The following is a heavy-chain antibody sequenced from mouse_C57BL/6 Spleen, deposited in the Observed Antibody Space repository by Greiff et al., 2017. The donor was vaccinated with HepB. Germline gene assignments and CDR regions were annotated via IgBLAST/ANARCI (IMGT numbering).Heavy chain of an antibody. Sequence: QVQLQQSGAELVRPGSSVKLSCKASGYTFTSYWMHWVKQRPIQGLEWIGNIDPSDSETHYNQKFKDKATLTVDKSSSTAYMQLSSLTSEDSAVYYCARGDYYGSRAMDYWGQGTSVTVSS. V-gene: IGHV1-52*01. CDR3: ARGDYYGSRAMDY. CDR2: IDPSDSET. J-gene: IGHJ4*01. CDR1: GYTFTSYW. D-gene: IGHD1-1*01.